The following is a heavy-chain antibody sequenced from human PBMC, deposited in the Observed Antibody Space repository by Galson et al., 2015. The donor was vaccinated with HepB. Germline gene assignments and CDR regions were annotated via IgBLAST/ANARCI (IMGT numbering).Heavy chain of an antibody. CDR3: AKEGPFGMRGEGGFDD. CDR2: IFNDATYV. Sequence: SLRLSCAASGFTFSSYDMQWVRQAPGKGLEWVALIFNDATYVAYADSVRGRFTISRDHVENTLYLQMNNLRAEDSAVYWCAKEGPFGMRGEGGFDDWGQGTLVTVSS. CDR1: GFTFSSYD. J-gene: IGHJ4*02. V-gene: IGHV3-30*02. D-gene: IGHD3-16*01.